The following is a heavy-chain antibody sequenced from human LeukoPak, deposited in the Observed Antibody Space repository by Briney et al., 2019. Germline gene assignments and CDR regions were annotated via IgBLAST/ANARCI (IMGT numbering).Heavy chain of an antibody. V-gene: IGHV3-30*03. D-gene: IGHD6-13*01. CDR3: AIIAAASRSVDP. J-gene: IGHJ5*02. CDR1: GFTFSSYG. Sequence: GRSLRLSCAASGFTFSSYGMHWVRQAPGKGLEWVAVISYDGSNKYYADSVKGRFTISRDNSKNTLYLQMNSLRAEDTAVYYCAIIAAASRSVDPWGQEPLVTVSS. CDR2: ISYDGSNK.